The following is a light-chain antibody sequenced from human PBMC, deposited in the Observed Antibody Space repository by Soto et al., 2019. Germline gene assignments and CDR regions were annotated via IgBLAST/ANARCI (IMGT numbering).Light chain of an antibody. V-gene: IGLV1-40*01. CDR1: SSNIGAGHA. Sequence: QAVVTQPPSVSGAPWQRVTISCTGSSSNIGAGHAVHWYRQFPGTTPKLLIYGDTHRPSGVPDRFSGSKSGTSASLAITGLQAEDEADYYCQSYDTSLRGWLFGGGTKLTVL. J-gene: IGLJ3*02. CDR2: GDT. CDR3: QSYDTSLRGWL.